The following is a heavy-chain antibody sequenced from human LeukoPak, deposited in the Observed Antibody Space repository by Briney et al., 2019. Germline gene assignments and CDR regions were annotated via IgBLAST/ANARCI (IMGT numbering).Heavy chain of an antibody. Sequence: SETLSLTCDVSGYSISSGYYWGWIRQPPGKGLEWIGSIYHSGGTYYKPSLKSRVTISVDTSKNQFSLKLSSVTAADTALYYCARDDSGSFDYWGQGTLVIVSS. CDR1: GYSISSGYY. J-gene: IGHJ4*02. CDR3: ARDDSGSFDY. CDR2: IYHSGGT. D-gene: IGHD3-10*01. V-gene: IGHV4-38-2*02.